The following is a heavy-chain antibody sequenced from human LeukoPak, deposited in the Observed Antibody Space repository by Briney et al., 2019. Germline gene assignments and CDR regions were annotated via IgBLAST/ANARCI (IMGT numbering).Heavy chain of an antibody. V-gene: IGHV4-59*01. CDR3: ARDLCSGGSCYPGWLDP. CDR1: GGSFSGYY. D-gene: IGHD2-15*01. J-gene: IGHJ5*02. CDR2: IYYSGST. Sequence: SETLSLTCAVYGGSFSGYYWSWIRQPPGKGLEWIGYIYYSGSTIYNPSLNSRVTISVDTSKNQFSLKLSSVTPADTAVYYCARDLCSGGSCYPGWLDPWGQGTLVTVSS.